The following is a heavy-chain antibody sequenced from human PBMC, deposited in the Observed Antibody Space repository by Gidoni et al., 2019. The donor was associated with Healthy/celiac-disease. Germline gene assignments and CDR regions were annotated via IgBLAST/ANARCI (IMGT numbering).Heavy chain of an antibody. D-gene: IGHD1-7*01. Sequence: EVQLVQSGAEVNKPGESLKISCTGSGYSFTSSWIGWVRQLPGKGLEWLGIIYPGDSDTRYSPSFQGQVTISADKSISTAYLQWSSLKASDTAMYYCARRQNWNYAVDYWGQGTLVTVSS. CDR1: GYSFTSSW. J-gene: IGHJ4*02. CDR3: ARRQNWNYAVDY. CDR2: IYPGDSDT. V-gene: IGHV5-51*01.